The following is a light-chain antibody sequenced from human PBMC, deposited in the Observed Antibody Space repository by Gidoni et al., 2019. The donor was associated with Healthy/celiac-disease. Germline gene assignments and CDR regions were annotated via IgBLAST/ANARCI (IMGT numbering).Light chain of an antibody. CDR1: QGISSA. J-gene: IGKJ4*01. Sequence: ITCRASQGISSALAWYQQKQGKAPKLLIYDASSLESGVPSRSSGSGSGTDFTRTISSLQPEDFATYYCQQFNNYPLTFGGXTKVEIK. CDR3: QQFNNYPLT. V-gene: IGKV1D-13*01. CDR2: DAS.